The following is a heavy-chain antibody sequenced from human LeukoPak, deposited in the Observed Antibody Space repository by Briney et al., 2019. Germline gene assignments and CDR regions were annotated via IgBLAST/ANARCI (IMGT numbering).Heavy chain of an antibody. V-gene: IGHV3-23*01. CDR1: GFTFSTYV. D-gene: IGHD5-18*01. J-gene: IGHJ4*02. CDR3: AKDVREGAMVLDY. CDR2: ISGSGAST. Sequence: GGSLRLSCAASGFTFSTYVMTWVRQAPGKGLEWVSAISGSGASTYYADSVKGRFTISRDNSKNTLYLQMNSLRAEDTAVYYCAKDVREGAMVLDYWGQGTLVIVSS.